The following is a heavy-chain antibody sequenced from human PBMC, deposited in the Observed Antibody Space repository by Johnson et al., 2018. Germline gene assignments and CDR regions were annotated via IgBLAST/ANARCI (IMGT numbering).Heavy chain of an antibody. CDR1: GDSISAEIW. CDR2: VYHGGST. CDR3: VRNAKYEPAGCWLDP. D-gene: IGHD3-3*01. Sequence: VQLVESGPGLVKPSGTLSLTCTVSGDSISAEIWWSWVRQPPGKGLEWIGEVYHGGSTNYNPSLKSRVSISVDKSKNQFSLTLSSVTAADTAVYYCVRNAKYEPAGCWLDPWGHGTLVTVSS. J-gene: IGHJ5*02. V-gene: IGHV4-4*02.